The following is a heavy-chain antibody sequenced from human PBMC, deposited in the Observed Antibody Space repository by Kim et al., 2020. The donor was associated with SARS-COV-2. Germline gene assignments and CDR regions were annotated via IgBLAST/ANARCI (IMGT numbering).Heavy chain of an antibody. V-gene: IGHV6-1*01. CDR2: TYYRSKWFN. CDR3: ATDKDYYGSGGYLGSPLDL. J-gene: IGHJ4*02. CDR1: GDSVSSNSAA. D-gene: IGHD3-10*01. Sequence: SQTLSLTCAISGDSVSSNSAAWNWIRQSPSRGLEWLGRTYYRSKWFNDLADSVEGRISINPDTSKNQFSLQLNSVTPQDTAVYYCATDKDYYGSGGYLGSPLDLWGQGNLDTVSS.